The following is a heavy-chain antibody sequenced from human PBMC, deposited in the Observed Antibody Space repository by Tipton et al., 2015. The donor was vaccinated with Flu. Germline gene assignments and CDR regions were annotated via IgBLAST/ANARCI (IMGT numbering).Heavy chain of an antibody. Sequence: TLSLTCAVSGYSTSSGYYWGWIRQPPGKGLEWIGSIYHSGSTYYNPSLKSRVTIPVDTSKNQFSLKLSSVTAAATAVYYCARQERSGWFLDYWGQGTLVTVSS. CDR3: ARQERSGWFLDY. CDR1: GYSTSSGYY. D-gene: IGHD6-19*01. V-gene: IGHV4-38-2*01. J-gene: IGHJ4*02. CDR2: IYHSGST.